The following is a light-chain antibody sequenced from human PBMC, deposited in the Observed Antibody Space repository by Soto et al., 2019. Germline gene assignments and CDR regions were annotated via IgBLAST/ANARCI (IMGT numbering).Light chain of an antibody. V-gene: IGKV2-28*01. Sequence: DIVMTQSPLSLPVTPGEPASISCRSSQSLLHSNGYNYLDWYLQKPGQSPQLLIYLGSNRASGVPDRFSGSGSGTDFTLKLSRVEAEYVGVYYCMQALQTRLTFGGGTKVEIK. CDR1: QSLLHSNGYNY. CDR3: MQALQTRLT. J-gene: IGKJ4*01. CDR2: LGS.